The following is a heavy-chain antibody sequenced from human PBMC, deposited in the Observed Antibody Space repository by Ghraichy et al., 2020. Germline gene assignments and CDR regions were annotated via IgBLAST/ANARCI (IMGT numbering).Heavy chain of an antibody. CDR3: AKRRDSYDSTGYSGDTEDACDM. CDR2: ITGSGVTT. J-gene: IGHJ3*02. V-gene: IGHV3-23*01. CDR1: GFTFFNYA. Sequence: GGSLRLSCEASGFTFFNYAMSWVRQAPGKGLEWVAGITGSGVTTYYPASVKGRFTVSRDNDKNEMYLQMNSLRVDDTATYFCAKRRDSYDSTGYSGDTEDACDMWGQATMVVVSS. D-gene: IGHD3-22*01.